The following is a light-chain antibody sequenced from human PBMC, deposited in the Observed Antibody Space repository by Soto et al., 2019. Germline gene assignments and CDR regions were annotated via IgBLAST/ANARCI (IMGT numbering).Light chain of an antibody. Sequence: EILLTQSPVTLSLSPGDRATLSCIASQTVSSNYLAWYQQKPGQAPRLLIYGASSRATGIPDRFSGTGSETDFTLTISRLEPEDFAVYYCQQYDNSPITFGQGTRLEIK. V-gene: IGKV3-20*01. CDR1: QTVSSNY. J-gene: IGKJ5*01. CDR3: QQYDNSPIT. CDR2: GAS.